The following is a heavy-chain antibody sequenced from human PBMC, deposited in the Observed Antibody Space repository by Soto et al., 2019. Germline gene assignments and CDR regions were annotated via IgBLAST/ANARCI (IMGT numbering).Heavy chain of an antibody. CDR2: ISSSSSYI. V-gene: IGHV3-21*01. Sequence: EVQLVESGGGLVKPGGSLRLSCAASGFTFSSYSMNWVRQAPGKGLEWVSSISSSSSYIYYADLVKGRFTISRDNAKNSLYLQMNSLRAEDTAVYYCARGIGGQWLAADFDYWGQGTLVTVSS. CDR3: ARGIGGQWLAADFDY. CDR1: GFTFSSYS. D-gene: IGHD6-19*01. J-gene: IGHJ4*02.